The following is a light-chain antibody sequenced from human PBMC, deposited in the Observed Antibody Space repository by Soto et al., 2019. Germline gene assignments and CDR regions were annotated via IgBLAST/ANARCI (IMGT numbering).Light chain of an antibody. CDR1: QSLLFSNGYNY. CDR2: LGS. CDR3: MQSLQPPWT. V-gene: IGKV2-28*01. J-gene: IGKJ1*01. Sequence: DIVMTQSPLSLPVTPGEPASISCRSSQSLLFSNGYNYLDWCMQKPGQSPQLLIYLGSDRASGVPDRFSGSGSGTDFTLKISRVEAEDVEVYYCMQSLQPPWTFGQGTKVEIK.